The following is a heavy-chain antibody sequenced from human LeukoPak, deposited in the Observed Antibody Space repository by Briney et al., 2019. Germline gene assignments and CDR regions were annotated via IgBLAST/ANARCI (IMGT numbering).Heavy chain of an antibody. Sequence: GGSLKLSCAASGFTFSDSAIHWVRQASGKGLEWVGRIRSKPQSYATAYDESLKGRFTISRDDSKKTAYLQMSSLKIEDTAVYYCTRVGPSTVVDYWGQGTQVTVSS. CDR3: TRVGPSTVVDY. CDR1: GFTFSDSA. D-gene: IGHD1-26*01. V-gene: IGHV3-73*01. J-gene: IGHJ4*02. CDR2: IRSKPQSYAT.